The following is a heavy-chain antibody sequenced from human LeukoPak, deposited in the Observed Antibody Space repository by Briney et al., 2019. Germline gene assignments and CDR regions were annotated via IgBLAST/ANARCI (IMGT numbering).Heavy chain of an antibody. CDR1: GFACRAYD. CDR3: AKEEWVGGRNFFDY. Sequence: GGSLRLSCAASGFACRAYDMSWVRQAPGKGLERVSRMRGSGVITFYADSVKGRFTISRDNSRNTLYLQMNSLTAEDTAVYYCAKEEWVGGRNFFDYWGQGALVTVSS. CDR2: MRGSGVIT. J-gene: IGHJ4*02. D-gene: IGHD1-26*01. V-gene: IGHV3-23*01.